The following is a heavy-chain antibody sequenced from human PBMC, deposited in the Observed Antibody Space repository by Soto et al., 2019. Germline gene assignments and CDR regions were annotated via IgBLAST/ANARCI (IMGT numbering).Heavy chain of an antibody. CDR3: ARVKGSTLAVHWCDP. J-gene: IGHJ5*02. CDR1: GISISSSY. Sequence: EVQLVETGGGFIQPGGSLRLSCAASGISISSSYMSWVRQAPGKGLEWVSLIYSGTNTYYEASVKGRFTISRDNAKNSVYLQLNSLRDEDTGVYFCARVKGSTLAVHWCDPWGQGTLVTVSS. CDR2: IYSGTNT. D-gene: IGHD6-19*01. V-gene: IGHV3-53*02.